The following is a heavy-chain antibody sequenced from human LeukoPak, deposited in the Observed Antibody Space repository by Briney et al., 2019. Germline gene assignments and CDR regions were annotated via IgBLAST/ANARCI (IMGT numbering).Heavy chain of an antibody. CDR2: IDTSGDT. Sequence: PGGSLRLSCAASGFTFSNYDMHWVRQPTGKGLEWVSGIDTSGDTYYPGSVKGRFTISRENAKNSLYLQMNSLRTGDTAVYYCARVSPDYGGYFDYWGQGTLVTVSS. CDR3: ARVSPDYGGYFDY. V-gene: IGHV3-13*01. J-gene: IGHJ4*02. CDR1: GFTFSNYD. D-gene: IGHD4-23*01.